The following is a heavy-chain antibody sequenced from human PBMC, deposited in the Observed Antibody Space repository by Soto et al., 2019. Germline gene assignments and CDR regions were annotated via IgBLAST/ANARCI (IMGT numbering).Heavy chain of an antibody. CDR1: GYTFTNYD. V-gene: IGHV1-8*01. D-gene: IGHD2-15*01. CDR2: MNPNNGNT. J-gene: IGHJ6*02. CDR3: ARVVIYCSGGSCYYYGMDV. Sequence: QVQLVQSGAEVKKPGASVKVSCKASGYTFTNYDINWVRQATGQGLEWMGWMNPNNGNTGYAQKFQGRVTMTRNTSISTAYMELSSLISEDTAVYYCARVVIYCSGGSCYYYGMDVWGQRTTVTVSS.